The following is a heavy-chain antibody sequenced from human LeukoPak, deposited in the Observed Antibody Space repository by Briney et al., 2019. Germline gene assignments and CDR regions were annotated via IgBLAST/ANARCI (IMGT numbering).Heavy chain of an antibody. J-gene: IGHJ4*02. D-gene: IGHD3-10*01. CDR3: AEGSGSYPHFDY. CDR1: GGSISSGGYY. CDR2: IYYSGST. Sequence: PSETLSLTCTVSGGSISSGGYYWSWIRQHPGKGLEWIGYIYYSGSTYYNPSLKSRVTISVDTSKNQFSLKLSSVTAADTAVYYCAEGSGSYPHFDYWGQGTLVTVSS. V-gene: IGHV4-31*03.